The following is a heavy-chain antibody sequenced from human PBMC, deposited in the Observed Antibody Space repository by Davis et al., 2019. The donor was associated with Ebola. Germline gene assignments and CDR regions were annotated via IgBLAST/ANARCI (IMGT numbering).Heavy chain of an antibody. J-gene: IGHJ4*02. CDR3: ARDYLGISYIFDY. V-gene: IGHV3-30-3*01. Sequence: GGSLKISCAASGFTFSSYAMHWVRQAPGKGLEWVAVISYDGSNKYYADSVKGRFTISRDNSKNTLYLQMNSLRAEDTAVYYCARDYLGISYIFDYWGQGTLVTVSS. CDR1: GFTFSSYA. CDR2: ISYDGSNK. D-gene: IGHD7-27*01.